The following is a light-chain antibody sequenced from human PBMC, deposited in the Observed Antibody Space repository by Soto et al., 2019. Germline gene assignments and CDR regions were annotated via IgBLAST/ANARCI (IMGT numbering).Light chain of an antibody. Sequence: EIVLTQSPGTLSLSPGERATLSCRASQSVSSSYLAWYQXXXXXAPRLLIYGASSRATGIPDRFSGSGSGTDFTLTISRLEPEDFAVYYCQQYGSSPRTFGQGTKVEIK. CDR2: GAS. J-gene: IGKJ1*01. CDR1: QSVSSSY. V-gene: IGKV3-20*01. CDR3: QQYGSSPRT.